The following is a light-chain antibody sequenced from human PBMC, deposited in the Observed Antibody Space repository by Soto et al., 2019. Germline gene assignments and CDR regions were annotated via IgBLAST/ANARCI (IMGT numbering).Light chain of an antibody. CDR1: SSNIGAGYD. Sequence: QSVLTQPPSVSGAPGQRVTISCTGSSSNIGAGYDVHWYQQLPGTAPKLLIYGNSNRPSGVPDRFSGSKSGTSASLAITGLQAEDEADYFCQSYDRSLSCWVFGGGTQLTVL. J-gene: IGLJ3*02. V-gene: IGLV1-40*01. CDR2: GNS. CDR3: QSYDRSLSCWV.